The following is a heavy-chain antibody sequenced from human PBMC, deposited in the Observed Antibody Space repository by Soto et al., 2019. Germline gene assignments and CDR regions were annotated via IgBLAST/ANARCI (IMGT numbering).Heavy chain of an antibody. CDR3: ARSPKGLGNFDY. CDR2: IHYSGST. CDR1: GGSISSGGAYY. D-gene: IGHD3-10*01. Sequence: QVQLQESGPGLVKPSQTLSLTCAVSGGSISSGGAYYWSWIRQSPGKGLEWIAYIHYSGSTYYNSSLKGRVTISVDTAKNQFPLKVSSVTAADTAVYYCARSPKGLGNFDYWGQGTLVTVSS. J-gene: IGHJ4*02. V-gene: IGHV4-30-4*01.